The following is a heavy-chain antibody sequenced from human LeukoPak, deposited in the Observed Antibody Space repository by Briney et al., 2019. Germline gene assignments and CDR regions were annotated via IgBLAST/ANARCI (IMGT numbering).Heavy chain of an antibody. J-gene: IGHJ4*02. V-gene: IGHV1-69*05. CDR3: ARVPSPADYYFDY. CDR1: GGTFSSYA. Sequence: ASVKVSCKASGGTFSSYAISWVRQAPGQGLEWMGGITPIFGTANYAQKFQGRVTITTDESTSTAYMELNSLRSEDTAVYYCARVPSPADYYFDYWGQGTLVTVSS. CDR2: ITPIFGTA. D-gene: IGHD2-21*01.